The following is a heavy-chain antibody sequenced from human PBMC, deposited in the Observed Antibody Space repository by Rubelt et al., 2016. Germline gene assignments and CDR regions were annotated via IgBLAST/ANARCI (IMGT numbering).Heavy chain of an antibody. V-gene: IGHV3-30*04. Sequence: QVQLVESGGGVVQPGRSLRLSCAASGFTFSSHAMVWVRQAPGKGLEWVAVISYDGSNKYYADSVKGRFTISRDNSKNTLYLQMNSLRAEDTAVYYCARGGGGAWGQGTLVTVSS. CDR1: GFTFSSHA. CDR3: ARGGGGA. CDR2: ISYDGSNK. D-gene: IGHD3-16*01. J-gene: IGHJ4*02.